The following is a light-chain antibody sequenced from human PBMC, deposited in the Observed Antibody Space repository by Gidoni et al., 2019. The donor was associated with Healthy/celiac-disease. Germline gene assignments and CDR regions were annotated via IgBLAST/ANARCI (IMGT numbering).Light chain of an antibody. CDR2: WAS. CDR3: QSRLT. V-gene: IGKV4-1*01. J-gene: IGKJ4*01. CDR1: QSVLSSSNNKNY. Sequence: DIEMTQSTDSLAVSLGERATINCKSSQSVLSSSNNKNYLNWYQQKAGQPPKLLFYWASTRESGVPDRFSGGGSGTDFTLTFSSLQAEDVAVYYCQSRLTFGGGTKVEIK.